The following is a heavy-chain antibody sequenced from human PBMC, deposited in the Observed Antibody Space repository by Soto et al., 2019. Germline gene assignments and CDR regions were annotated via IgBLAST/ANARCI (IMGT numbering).Heavy chain of an antibody. CDR1: GFTFSGSA. CDR3: TSLSGSAVAGTYGSFDY. CDR2: IRSKANSYAT. D-gene: IGHD6-19*01. V-gene: IGHV3-73*02. Sequence: EVQLVESGGGLVQPGGSLKLSCAASGFTFSGSAMHWVRQASGKGLEWVGRIRSKANSYATAYAASVKGRFTISRDESKNTAYLQMNSLKTEDTAVYYCTSLSGSAVAGTYGSFDYWGQGTLVTVSS. J-gene: IGHJ4*02.